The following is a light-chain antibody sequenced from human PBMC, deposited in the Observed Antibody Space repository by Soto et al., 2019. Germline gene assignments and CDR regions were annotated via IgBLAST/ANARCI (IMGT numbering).Light chain of an antibody. CDR1: QSVSSSY. CDR2: GAS. V-gene: IGKV3-20*01. Sequence: EIVLTQSPGPLSLSPGERATLSCRASQSVSSSYLAWYQQKPGQAPRLLIYGASSRATGIPDRCSGSGYGRDFTLTISRLEPEDFAVYYWQQYGSSPGTFGQGTKLEIK. CDR3: QQYGSSPGT. J-gene: IGKJ2*02.